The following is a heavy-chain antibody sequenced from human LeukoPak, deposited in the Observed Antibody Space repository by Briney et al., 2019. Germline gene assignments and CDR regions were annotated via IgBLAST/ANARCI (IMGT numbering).Heavy chain of an antibody. J-gene: IGHJ4*02. V-gene: IGHV4-34*01. CDR1: GGSFSGYY. Sequence: SETLSLTCAVYGGSFSGYYWTWIRQPPGKGLEWIGEINHSGSTNYNPSLKSRVTISVDTSKNQFSLKLSSVTAADTAVYYCARGLYDFWSGYYVRYFDYWGQGTLVTVSS. CDR2: INHSGST. CDR3: ARGLYDFWSGYYVRYFDY. D-gene: IGHD3-3*01.